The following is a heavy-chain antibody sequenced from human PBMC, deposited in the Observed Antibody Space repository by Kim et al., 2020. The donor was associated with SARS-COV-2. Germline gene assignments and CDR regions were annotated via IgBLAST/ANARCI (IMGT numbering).Heavy chain of an antibody. CDR2: ISISGGGT. J-gene: IGHJ2*01. D-gene: IGHD3-10*02. CDR1: GFTFSSYA. CDR3: AKYVTQNSRYFDL. V-gene: IGHV3-23*01. Sequence: GGSLRLSCAASGFTFSSYAMTWVRQAPGKGLEWVSTISISGGGTYYADSVKGRFTISRDNSKNTLYLQMNSLRAEDTALYYCAKYVTQNSRYFDLWGRGTLVVVSS.